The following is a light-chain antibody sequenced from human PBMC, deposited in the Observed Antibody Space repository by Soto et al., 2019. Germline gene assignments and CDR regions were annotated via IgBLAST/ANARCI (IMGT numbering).Light chain of an antibody. V-gene: IGKV3-15*01. CDR2: GTS. CDR3: QQYTKWPYT. Sequence: EIVMTQSPVALSVSPGESAALSCRASQSVGRNFAWYQQRPGQAPRVLIYGTSTRATGVPARFSGSGSGTDFTLTISSLQYEDFAVYYCQQYTKWPYTFGQGTRLEIK. CDR1: QSVGRN. J-gene: IGKJ2*01.